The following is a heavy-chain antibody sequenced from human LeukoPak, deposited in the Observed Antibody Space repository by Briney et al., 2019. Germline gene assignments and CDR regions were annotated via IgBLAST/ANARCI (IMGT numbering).Heavy chain of an antibody. D-gene: IGHD1-26*01. CDR2: INPNSGGT. V-gene: IGHV1-2*04. CDR3: ARGRGSYYSESGVDP. Sequence: ASVKVSCKASGYTFTGYYMHWVRQAPGQGLEWMGWINPNSGGTNYAQKFQGWVTMTTDTSTSTAYMELRSLRSDDTAVYYCARGRGSYYSESGVDPWGQGTLVTVSS. CDR1: GYTFTGYY. J-gene: IGHJ5*02.